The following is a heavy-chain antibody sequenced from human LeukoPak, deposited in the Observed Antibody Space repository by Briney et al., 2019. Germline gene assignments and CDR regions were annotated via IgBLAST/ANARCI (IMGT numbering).Heavy chain of an antibody. CDR2: IYHSGST. Sequence: PSETLSLTCAVSGGSISSGGYSWSWIRQPPGKGLEWIGYIYHSGSTYYNPSLKSRVTISVDRSKNQFSLKLSSVTAADTAVYYYAREVAVAGTGFDPWGQGALVTVSS. D-gene: IGHD6-19*01. CDR3: AREVAVAGTGFDP. J-gene: IGHJ5*02. CDR1: GGSISSGGYS. V-gene: IGHV4-30-2*01.